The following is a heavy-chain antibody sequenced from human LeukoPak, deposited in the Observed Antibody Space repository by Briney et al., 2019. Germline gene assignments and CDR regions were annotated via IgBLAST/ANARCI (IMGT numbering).Heavy chain of an antibody. Sequence: ASVKVSCKVSGYTLTELSMHWVRQAPGQGLEWMGRISPNSGGTNYAQKFQGRVTMTRDTSISTAYMELSRLRSDDTAVYYCASPLNYYDSSGETLDYWGQGTLVTVSS. J-gene: IGHJ4*02. CDR2: ISPNSGGT. CDR3: ASPLNYYDSSGETLDY. CDR1: GYTLTELS. D-gene: IGHD3-22*01. V-gene: IGHV1-2*06.